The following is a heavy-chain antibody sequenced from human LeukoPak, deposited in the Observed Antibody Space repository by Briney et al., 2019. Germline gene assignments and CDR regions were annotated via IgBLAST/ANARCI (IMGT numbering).Heavy chain of an antibody. CDR1: GGSISSYY. CDR3: ARGISMGGSGWYIYYMDV. Sequence: SETLSLTCTASGGSISSYYWSWIRQPPGKGLEWIGYIYYSGGTNYNPSLKSRVTTSVDTSKNQFSLKLSSVTAADTAVYYCARGISMGGSGWYIYYMDVWGKGTTVTVSS. J-gene: IGHJ6*03. D-gene: IGHD6-19*01. CDR2: IYYSGGT. V-gene: IGHV4-59*01.